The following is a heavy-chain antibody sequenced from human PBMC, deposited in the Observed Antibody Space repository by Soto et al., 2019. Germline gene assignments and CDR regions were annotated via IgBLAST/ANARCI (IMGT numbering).Heavy chain of an antibody. V-gene: IGHV1-69*12. Sequence: QVQLVQSGAEVKKPGSSVKVSCKVSGGTFSNYAIDWVRLAPGHGLEWMGGIVPIFGTTYYTQKFQGRATITADESTFTAYLEMSSLRSEVTAIYYCARVEAVAGLYNYHGLDVWGQGTAVTVSS. CDR2: IVPIFGTT. CDR3: ARVEAVAGLYNYHGLDV. J-gene: IGHJ6*02. D-gene: IGHD6-19*01. CDR1: GGTFSNYA.